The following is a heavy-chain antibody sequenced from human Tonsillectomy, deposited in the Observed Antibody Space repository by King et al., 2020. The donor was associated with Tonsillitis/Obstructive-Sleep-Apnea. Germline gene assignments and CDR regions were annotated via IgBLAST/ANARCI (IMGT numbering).Heavy chain of an antibody. D-gene: IGHD1-1*01. CDR1: GASFSTYY. J-gene: IGHJ6*03. V-gene: IGHV4-34*01. Sequence: VQLQQWGAGLLKPSKTLSLTCAVYGASFSTYYWSWIRQPPGKGLEWIGDLNHSGSTNYNPSLKSRVTISIDTSKNQFSLKLTSVTAADTAVYYWAGGNNWNDNYYYYYYMDVWDKGTTVTVSS. CDR3: AGGNNWNDNYYYYYYMDV. CDR2: LNHSGST.